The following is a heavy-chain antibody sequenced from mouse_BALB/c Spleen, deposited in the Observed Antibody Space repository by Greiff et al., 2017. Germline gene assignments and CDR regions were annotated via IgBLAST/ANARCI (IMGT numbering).Heavy chain of an antibody. CDR3: TRGLPWFAY. CDR2: INPSNGGT. CDR1: GYTFTSYY. J-gene: IGHJ3*01. V-gene: IGHV1S81*02. Sequence: VQLQQSGAELVKPGASVKLSCKASGYTFTSYYMYWVKQRPGQGLEWIGEINPSNGGTNFNEKFKSKATLTVDKSSSTAYMQLSSLTSEDSAVYYCTRGLPWFAYWGQGTLVTVSA.